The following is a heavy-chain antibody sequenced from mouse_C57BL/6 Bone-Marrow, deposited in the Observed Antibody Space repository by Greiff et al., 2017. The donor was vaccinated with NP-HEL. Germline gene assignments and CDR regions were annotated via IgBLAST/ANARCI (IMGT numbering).Heavy chain of an antibody. CDR2: ISDGGSYT. CDR3: AREYYYGSSSWFAY. CDR1: GFTFSSSA. J-gene: IGHJ3*01. Sequence: EVMLVESGGGLVKPGGSLKLSCAASGFTFSSSAMSWVRQTPEKRLEWVATISDGGSYTYYPDNVKGRFTISRDNAKNNLYLQMSHLKSEDTAMYYCAREYYYGSSSWFAYWGQGTLVTVS. V-gene: IGHV5-4*01. D-gene: IGHD1-1*01.